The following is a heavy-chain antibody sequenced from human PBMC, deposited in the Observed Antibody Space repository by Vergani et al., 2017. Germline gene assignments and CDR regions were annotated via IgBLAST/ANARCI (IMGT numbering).Heavy chain of an antibody. D-gene: IGHD3-10*01. J-gene: IGHJ4*02. CDR2: ISSSSSYI. CDR1: GFTFSSYS. V-gene: IGHV3-21*01. CDR3: AGVAEGSGSYYQFDY. Sequence: EVQLVESGGGLVKPGGSLRLSCAASGFTFSSYSMNWVRQAPGKGLEWVSSISSSSSYIYYADSVKGRFTISRENAKNSLYLQVNSLRAEDTAVYYCAGVAEGSGSYYQFDYWGQGTLVTVSS.